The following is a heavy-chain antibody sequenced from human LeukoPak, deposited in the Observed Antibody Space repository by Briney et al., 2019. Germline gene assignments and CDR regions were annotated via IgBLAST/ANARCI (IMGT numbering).Heavy chain of an antibody. Sequence: LRLSCAASGFTFSSYAMSWVRQAPGKGLEWVSTISGSGGSTYYADSVKGRFTISRDNSKITLYLYMNSLRAEDAAVYYCAKDRAGYSIARGFDYWGQGTLVTVSS. D-gene: IGHD5-12*01. CDR2: ISGSGGST. CDR3: AKDRAGYSIARGFDY. CDR1: GFTFSSYA. V-gene: IGHV3-23*01. J-gene: IGHJ4*02.